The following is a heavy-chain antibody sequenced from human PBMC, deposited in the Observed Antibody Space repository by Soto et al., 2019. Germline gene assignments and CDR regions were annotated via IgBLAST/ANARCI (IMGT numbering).Heavy chain of an antibody. CDR2: IYYSGST. J-gene: IGHJ3*02. D-gene: IGHD6-19*01. CDR3: ARHYVAGPTGEDNAFDI. CDR1: GGSISSSSYY. Sequence: QLQLQESGPGLVKPSETLSLTCTVSGGSISSSSYYWGWIRQPPGKGLEWIGSIYYSGSTYYNPSLMSRVTISVDTAKNQFSLKLSSVTAADTAVYYWARHYVAGPTGEDNAFDIWGQGTMVTVSS. V-gene: IGHV4-39*01.